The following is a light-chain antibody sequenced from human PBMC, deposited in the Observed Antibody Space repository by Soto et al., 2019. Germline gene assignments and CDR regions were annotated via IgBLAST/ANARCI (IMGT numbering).Light chain of an antibody. CDR2: KAS. CDR3: QQYNSYWT. J-gene: IGKJ1*01. Sequence: DIQMTQSPSTLSASVGDRVTITCRASQSIGSWLAWYQQKPGKAPKLLIYKASILESGVPSRFSGSGSGTEFTLTISSLQPDDFATYYCQQYNSYWTFGQGTKVEVK. CDR1: QSIGSW. V-gene: IGKV1-5*03.